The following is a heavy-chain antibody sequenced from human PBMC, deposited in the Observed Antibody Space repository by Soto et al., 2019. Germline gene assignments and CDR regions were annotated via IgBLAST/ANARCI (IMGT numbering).Heavy chain of an antibody. CDR3: ASHTEGTYYYGSGSSGPFDY. J-gene: IGHJ4*02. Sequence: ASVKVSCKASGGTFSSYAISWVRQAPGQELEWLGGIIPIFGTANYAQKFQGRVTITADESTSTAYMELSSLRSEDTAVYYCASHTEGTYYYGSGSSGPFDYWGQGTLVTVSS. D-gene: IGHD3-10*01. CDR2: IIPIFGTA. V-gene: IGHV1-69*13. CDR1: GGTFSSYA.